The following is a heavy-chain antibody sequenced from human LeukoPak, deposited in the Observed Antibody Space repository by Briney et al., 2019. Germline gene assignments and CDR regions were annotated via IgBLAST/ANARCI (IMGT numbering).Heavy chain of an antibody. Sequence: GGSLRLSCAASGFTVSSNYMSWVRQAPGKGLEWVSVIYSGGSTYYADSVKGRFTISRDNSKSTLYLQMNSLRAEDTAVCYCARDPSYYDSSGYYWGQGTLVTVSS. CDR3: ARDPSYYDSSGYY. V-gene: IGHV3-66*01. CDR1: GFTVSSNY. J-gene: IGHJ4*02. D-gene: IGHD3-22*01. CDR2: IYSGGST.